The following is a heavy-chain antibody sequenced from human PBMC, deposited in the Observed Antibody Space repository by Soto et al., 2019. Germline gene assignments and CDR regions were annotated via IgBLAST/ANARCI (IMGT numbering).Heavy chain of an antibody. CDR1: GFTFSSFW. D-gene: IGHD3-10*01. V-gene: IGHV3-74*01. CDR3: AKRGVDTFGLSY. J-gene: IGHJ4*02. Sequence: EVQLVESGGGLVQPGGSLRLSCAVSGFTFSSFWMHWVRQAPGEGLVWVSRINTDGSSTSYADSVKGRFTISRDNAKNTLYLQLTLLRVEATAMYYCAKRGVDTFGLSYWGQGALVTVSS. CDR2: INTDGSST.